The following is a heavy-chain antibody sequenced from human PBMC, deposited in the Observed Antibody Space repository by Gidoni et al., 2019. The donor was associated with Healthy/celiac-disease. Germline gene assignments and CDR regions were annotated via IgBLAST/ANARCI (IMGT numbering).Heavy chain of an antibody. Sequence: EVQLVESGGGLVQPGGSLRLSCAASGFTFSSYDMHWVRQATGKGLEWVSAIGTAGDTYYPGSVKGRFTISRENAKNSLYLQMNSLRAGDTAVYYCARGSYYDSSGYSTDGMDVWGQGTTVTVSS. CDR3: ARGSYYDSSGYSTDGMDV. V-gene: IGHV3-13*01. CDR2: IGTAGDT. CDR1: GFTFSSYD. D-gene: IGHD3-22*01. J-gene: IGHJ6*02.